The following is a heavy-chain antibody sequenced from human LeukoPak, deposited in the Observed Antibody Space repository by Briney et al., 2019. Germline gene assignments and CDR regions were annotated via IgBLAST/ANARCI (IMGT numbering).Heavy chain of an antibody. CDR2: ITWNGANT. V-gene: IGHV3-20*04. CDR3: ARSSTTVTTRYFDL. J-gene: IGHJ2*01. CDR1: GFTFSNYG. Sequence: GGSLRLSCAASGFTFSNYGMNWVRQTPGKGLEWVSTITWNGANTGYADSVKGRFTISRDNAKSSLSLQMKSLSPEDTALYYCARSSTTVTTRYFDLWGRGTLVTVSS. D-gene: IGHD4-17*01.